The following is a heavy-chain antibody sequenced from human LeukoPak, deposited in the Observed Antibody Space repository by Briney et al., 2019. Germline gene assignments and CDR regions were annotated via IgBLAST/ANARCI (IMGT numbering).Heavy chain of an antibody. CDR1: GFAFADYA. V-gene: IGHV3-53*04. CDR2: IYSGGST. J-gene: IGHJ6*02. CDR3: ARGDYYYGMDV. Sequence: PGGSLRLSCAASGFAFADYAMHWVRQIPGKGLEWVSVIYSGGSTYYADSVKGRFTISRHNSKNTLYLQMNSLRAEDTAVYYCARGDYYYGMDVWGQGTTVTVSS.